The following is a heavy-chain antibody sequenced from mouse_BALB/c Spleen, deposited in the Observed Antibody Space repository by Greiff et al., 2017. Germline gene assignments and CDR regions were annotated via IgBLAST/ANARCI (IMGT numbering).Heavy chain of an antibody. J-gene: IGHJ3*01. CDR3: VRQSYGYDGFAY. D-gene: IGHD2-2*01. V-gene: IGHV10-1*02. CDR2: IRSKSNNYAT. CDR1: GFTFNTYA. Sequence: DVHLVESGGGLVQPKGSLKLSCAASGFTFNTYAMNWVRQAPGKGLEWVARIRSKSNNYATYYADSVKDRFTISRDDSQSMLYLQMNNLKTEDTAMYYCVRQSYGYDGFAYWGQGTLVTVSA.